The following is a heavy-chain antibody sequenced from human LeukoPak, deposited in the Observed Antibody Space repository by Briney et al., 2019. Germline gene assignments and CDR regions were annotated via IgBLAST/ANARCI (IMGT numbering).Heavy chain of an antibody. J-gene: IGHJ4*02. CDR1: GFTFSSYA. V-gene: IGHV3-23*01. CDR2: ISGSGGST. D-gene: IGHD1-26*01. Sequence: GGSLRLSCAASGFTFSSYAMSWVRQAPGKGLEWVPAISGSGGSTNYADSVKGRFTISRDNSKHTLYLQMNSLRAEDTAVYYCAKDIPIAGIVGATSAMFDYWGQGTLVTVSS. CDR3: AKDIPIAGIVGATSAMFDY.